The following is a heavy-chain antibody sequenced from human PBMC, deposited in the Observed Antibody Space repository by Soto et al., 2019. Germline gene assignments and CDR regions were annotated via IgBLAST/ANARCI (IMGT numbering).Heavy chain of an antibody. J-gene: IGHJ6*02. CDR3: ARDHYGMDV. CDR1: GFTFTNYA. Sequence: GGSLRLSCAASGFTFTNYAMHWVRQAPGKGLEWVAVISYDGSNEYYADSVKGRFTISRDNSKSTLFLQMNSLRAEDTAVYHCARDHYGMDVWGQGTTVTVSS. V-gene: IGHV3-30-3*01. CDR2: ISYDGSNE.